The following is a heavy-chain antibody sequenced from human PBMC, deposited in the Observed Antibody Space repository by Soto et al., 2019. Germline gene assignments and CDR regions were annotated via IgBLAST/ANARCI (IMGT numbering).Heavy chain of an antibody. V-gene: IGHV4-39*07. CDR2: IYYSGST. CDR1: GGYVSSSSYY. Sequence: PSETLSLTCTVSGGYVSSSSYYWGWIRQPPGKGLEWIGSIYYSGSTYYNPSLKSRVTISVDTSKNQFSLKLSSVTAADTAVYYCARRYGPGFDYWGQGTLVTVSS. J-gene: IGHJ4*02. D-gene: IGHD4-17*01. CDR3: ARRYGPGFDY.